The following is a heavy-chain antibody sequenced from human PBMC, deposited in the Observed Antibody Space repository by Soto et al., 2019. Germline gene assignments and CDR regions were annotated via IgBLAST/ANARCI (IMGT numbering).Heavy chain of an antibody. Sequence: EVQLLESGGGLVQPGGSLRLSCAASGFTVSSYAMSWVRQAPGKGLEWVSVISGSGSTYSADSVKGRFTISRDSSKNTVYLQINSLRAEDTAVYCAKALRFTFTTGYYMDVWGRGTTVTVSS. CDR1: GFTVSSYA. V-gene: IGHV3-23*01. J-gene: IGHJ6*03. D-gene: IGHD3-16*01. CDR3: AKALRFTFTTGYYMDV. CDR2: ISGSGST.